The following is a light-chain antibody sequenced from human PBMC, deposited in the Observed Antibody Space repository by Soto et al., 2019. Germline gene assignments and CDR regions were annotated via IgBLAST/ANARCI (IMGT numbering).Light chain of an antibody. Sequence: ENVLTQSPGTLSLSLGERATLSFRASQTVTNSFFAWYQQKPGQPPKLLIHGISRRATGIPDRFSGSGSGTDFTLTISRLEPEDFVVYYCQQYSTLPHTFGRGTKLEV. CDR1: QTVTNSF. CDR3: QQYSTLPHT. CDR2: GIS. J-gene: IGKJ2*01. V-gene: IGKV3-20*01.